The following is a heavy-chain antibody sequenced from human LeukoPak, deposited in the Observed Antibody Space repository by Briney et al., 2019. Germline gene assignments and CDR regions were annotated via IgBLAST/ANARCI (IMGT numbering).Heavy chain of an antibody. D-gene: IGHD3-3*02. Sequence: PGGSLRLSCAASGFTFSSYAMNWVRQAPGKGLEWVSVISGSGGNTYYADSVKGRFTISRDNSKNTLYLQMNSLRAEDTAVYYCAKDRGTSGLANYFDYWGQGTPVTVSS. V-gene: IGHV3-23*01. CDR2: ISGSGGNT. CDR1: GFTFSSYA. J-gene: IGHJ4*02. CDR3: AKDRGTSGLANYFDY.